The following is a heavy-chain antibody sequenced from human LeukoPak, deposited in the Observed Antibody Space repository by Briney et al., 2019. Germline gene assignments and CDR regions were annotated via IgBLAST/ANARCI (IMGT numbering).Heavy chain of an antibody. D-gene: IGHD4-23*01. J-gene: IGHJ4*02. CDR3: ARDDGIGGPSDY. CDR1: GFTFSSYS. Sequence: GSLRLSCAATGFTFSSYSKNWVRQAPGKGLEGVSIIYSGGSTYYADSVKGRFTISRDNSKNTLYLQMNSLRAEDTAVYYCARDDGIGGPSDYWGQGTLVTVSS. CDR2: IYSGGST. V-gene: IGHV3-53*01.